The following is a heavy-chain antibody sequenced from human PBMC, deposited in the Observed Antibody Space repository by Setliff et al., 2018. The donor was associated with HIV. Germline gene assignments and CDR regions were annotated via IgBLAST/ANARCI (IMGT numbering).Heavy chain of an antibody. Sequence: SETLSLTCSVSGAALQSYYWSWIRQPAGKGLEWIGRIYYTGFTDYNPSLKRRLTMSVDTSKNQFSLKLSPVTAADTAVYFCARSIYGSGSYPLDYWGQGILVTVSS. J-gene: IGHJ4*02. CDR3: ARSIYGSGSYPLDY. V-gene: IGHV4-4*07. D-gene: IGHD3-10*01. CDR2: IYYTGFT. CDR1: GAALQSYY.